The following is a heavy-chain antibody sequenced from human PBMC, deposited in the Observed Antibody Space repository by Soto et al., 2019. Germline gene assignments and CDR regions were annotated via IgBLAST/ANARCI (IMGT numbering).Heavy chain of an antibody. CDR1: GYSFPDHY. Sequence: ASVKVSCKASGYSFPDHYMHWVRQPPGQGLEWMGWINPNSGGTNYAQKFQGWVTMTRDTSISTAYMELSRLRSDDTAVYYCARFSLGIEYCGGDCTSVTQNGMVARGQGTTITVSS. D-gene: IGHD2-21*02. CDR2: INPNSGGT. CDR3: ARFSLGIEYCGGDCTSVTQNGMVA. J-gene: IGHJ6*02. V-gene: IGHV1-2*04.